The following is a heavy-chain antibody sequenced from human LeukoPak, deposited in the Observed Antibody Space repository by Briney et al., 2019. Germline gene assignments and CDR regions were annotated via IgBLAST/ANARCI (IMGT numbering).Heavy chain of an antibody. V-gene: IGHV3-74*01. CDR2: VNSDGTRT. Sequence: GGSLRLSCAASEISFGSSWMHWVRQGPGKGLVWVSRVNSDGTRTNYADSVKGRFTISRDNAKNSLYLQMNSLRAEDMALYYCAKDTSYYYDSSGYYDYWGQGTLVTVSS. J-gene: IGHJ4*02. CDR1: EISFGSSW. CDR3: AKDTSYYYDSSGYYDY. D-gene: IGHD3-22*01.